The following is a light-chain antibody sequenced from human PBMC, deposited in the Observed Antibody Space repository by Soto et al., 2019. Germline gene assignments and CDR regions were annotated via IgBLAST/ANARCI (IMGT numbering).Light chain of an antibody. Sequence: ELVMTQSPATLSVSPGEIAILSCRASQSVGTYLAWYQQRPGQAPRLVISGASTRATGIPARFSGSGSGTDFTLTISRLEPEDFEVYYCQQYGSSLTFGPGTKVDIK. J-gene: IGKJ3*01. V-gene: IGKV3-15*01. CDR1: QSVGTY. CDR3: QQYGSSLT. CDR2: GAS.